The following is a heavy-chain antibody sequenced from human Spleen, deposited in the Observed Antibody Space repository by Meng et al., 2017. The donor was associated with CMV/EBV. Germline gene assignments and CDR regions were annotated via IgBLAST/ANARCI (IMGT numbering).Heavy chain of an antibody. CDR1: SISGGDYY. D-gene: IGHD3-22*01. CDR2: IYGSGST. J-gene: IGHJ4*02. CDR3: ARVGDRNSGGYYYYFDY. Sequence: SISGGDYYWSWIRQPPGKGREWIGYIYGSGSTYYNPSLKSRVAMSLETSKSQFSLQLSSMTAADTALYYCARVGDRNSGGYYYYFDYWGQGMVVTVSS. V-gene: IGHV4-30-4*08.